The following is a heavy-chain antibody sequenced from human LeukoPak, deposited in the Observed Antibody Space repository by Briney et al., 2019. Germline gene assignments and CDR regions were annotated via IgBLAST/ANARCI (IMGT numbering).Heavy chain of an antibody. D-gene: IGHD6-13*01. CDR1: GFTFIIDL. V-gene: IGHV3-53*01. J-gene: IGHJ4*02. CDR2: IFSDNT. CDR3: ARRRGKMTSRKVAAAGRAWYLFDY. Sequence: GSLRLSSAASGFTFIIDLVSCGRQAPGKGLWCVSFIFSDNTHYSDSVKGRFTISRDNSKNTLYLQMNSLRAEDTAVYYCARRRGKMTSRKVAAAGRAWYLFDYWGQGTLVTVSS.